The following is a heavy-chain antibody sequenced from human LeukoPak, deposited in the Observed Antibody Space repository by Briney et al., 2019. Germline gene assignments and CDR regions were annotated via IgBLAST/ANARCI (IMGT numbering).Heavy chain of an antibody. CDR2: INPNSGGT. CDR3: ARGGPNYYDSSGYIDY. Sequence: ASVTVSFKASGYTFTVYYMHWVRQAPGQGLEWMGWINPNSGGTNYAQKFQGRVTMTRDTSISTAYMELSRLRSDDTAVYYCARGGPNYYDSSGYIDYWGQGTLVTVSS. V-gene: IGHV1-2*02. J-gene: IGHJ4*02. D-gene: IGHD3-22*01. CDR1: GYTFTVYY.